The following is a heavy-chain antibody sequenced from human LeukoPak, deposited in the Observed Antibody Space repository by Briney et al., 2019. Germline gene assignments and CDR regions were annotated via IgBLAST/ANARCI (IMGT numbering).Heavy chain of an antibody. CDR2: INGSGGST. V-gene: IGHV3-23*01. Sequence: PGGSLRLSCAASGFTFSSYAMSWVRQAPGKGLEGVSAINGSGGSTYFADPVKGRFTISRDNSNNTLYLHMNSLRAEDTAGYYYAKARYSSGWDHFDFWGQGTLVTVSS. CDR3: AKARYSSGWDHFDF. D-gene: IGHD6-19*01. CDR1: GFTFSSYA. J-gene: IGHJ4*02.